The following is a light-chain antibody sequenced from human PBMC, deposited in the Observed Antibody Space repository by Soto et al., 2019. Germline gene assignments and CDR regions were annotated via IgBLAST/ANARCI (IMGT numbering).Light chain of an antibody. CDR1: SNDVGAYHY. Sequence: QSVLTQPRSVSGSPGQSVTISCTGTSNDVGAYHYVSWYQHHPGKAPKLIIYDVTQRPSGIPDRFSGSKSGNTASLTISGLQADDEADYYCSSHGGSNNFYVFGTGTKVTVL. V-gene: IGLV2-11*01. J-gene: IGLJ1*01. CDR3: SSHGGSNNFYV. CDR2: DVT.